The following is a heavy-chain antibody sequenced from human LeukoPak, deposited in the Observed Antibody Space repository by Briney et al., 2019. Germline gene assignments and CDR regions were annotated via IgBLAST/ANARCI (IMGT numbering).Heavy chain of an antibody. CDR2: VSGSGGGT. V-gene: IGHV3-23*01. CDR1: GFTFSSYA. Sequence: GGSLRLSCTASGFTFSSYAMGWVRQAPGKGLEWVSGVSGSGGGTNYADSVKGRFTITRDNSKNTLYLQMNSLRAEDTAIYYCAKMTSSSSTRGAFDIWGQGTVVTVSS. J-gene: IGHJ3*02. CDR3: AKMTSSSSTRGAFDI. D-gene: IGHD6-6*01.